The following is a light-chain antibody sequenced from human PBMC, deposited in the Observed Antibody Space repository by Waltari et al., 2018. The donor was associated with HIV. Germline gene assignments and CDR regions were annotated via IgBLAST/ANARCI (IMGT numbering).Light chain of an antibody. Sequence: TQTPSVSVSPGQTARITSSGETLPKKFVYWYQQKPGQAPVVVIYKDNERPSGIPERFSGSSSGTRATLTISGVQAEDEADYYCQSADSSGTSFGGGTKLTVL. CDR3: QSADSSGTS. CDR1: TLPKKF. J-gene: IGLJ2*01. CDR2: KDN. V-gene: IGLV3-25*03.